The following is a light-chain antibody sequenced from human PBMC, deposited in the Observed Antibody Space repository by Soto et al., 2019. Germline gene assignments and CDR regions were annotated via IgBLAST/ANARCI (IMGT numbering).Light chain of an antibody. CDR3: CSYAGSSTFVV. J-gene: IGLJ2*01. Sequence: QSALTQPASVSGSPGQSITISCTGTSSDVGSYNLVSWYQQHPGKALKLMTYEGSKRPSGVSNRFSGSKSGNTASLTISGLQDEDEADYYCCSYAGSSTFVVFGGGTKLTVL. CDR2: EGS. CDR1: SSDVGSYNL. V-gene: IGLV2-23*03.